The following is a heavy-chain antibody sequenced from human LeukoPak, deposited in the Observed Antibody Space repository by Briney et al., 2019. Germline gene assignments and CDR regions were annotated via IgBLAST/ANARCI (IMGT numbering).Heavy chain of an antibody. CDR2: IVVGSGNT. CDR3: AASGFGFGELPSYFYYYMDV. Sequence: ASVKVSCKASGFTFTRFAMQWVRQARGQRLEWIGWIVVGSGNTKYAQKFQERVTITRDMSTGTAYMELSSLRSEDTAVYYCAASGFGFGELPSYFYYYMDVWGKGTTVTISS. D-gene: IGHD3-10*01. J-gene: IGHJ6*03. V-gene: IGHV1-58*02. CDR1: GFTFTRFA.